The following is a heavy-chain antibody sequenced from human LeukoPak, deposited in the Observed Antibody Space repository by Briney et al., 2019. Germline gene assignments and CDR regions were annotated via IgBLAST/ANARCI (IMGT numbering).Heavy chain of an antibody. D-gene: IGHD1-1*01. CDR1: GGSISSGSYY. J-gene: IGHJ5*02. V-gene: IGHV4-61*02. Sequence: SETLSLTCTVSGGSISSGSYYWSWIRQPAGKGLEWIGRIYTSGSTNYNPSLKSRVTISVDTSKNQSSLKLSSVTAADTAVYYCASTAYNLGFDPWGQGTLVTVSS. CDR3: ASTAYNLGFDP. CDR2: IYTSGST.